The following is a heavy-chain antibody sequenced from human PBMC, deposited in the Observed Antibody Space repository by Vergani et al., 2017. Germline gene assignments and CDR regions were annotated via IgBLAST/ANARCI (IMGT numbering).Heavy chain of an antibody. Sequence: QVKLQESGPGLVKPSETLYLTCTVSGASVNSYYWSWIRQPPGKGLEWMGYVSFSGDTLYDPSVKGRMTISLNTSSNQFSLYLTSVTAADTAVYYCARSRIYYGAGSPDYWGQGTLVTVSS. CDR3: ARSRIYYGAGSPDY. CDR2: VSFSGDT. CDR1: GASVNSYY. D-gene: IGHD3-10*01. V-gene: IGHV4-59*02. J-gene: IGHJ4*02.